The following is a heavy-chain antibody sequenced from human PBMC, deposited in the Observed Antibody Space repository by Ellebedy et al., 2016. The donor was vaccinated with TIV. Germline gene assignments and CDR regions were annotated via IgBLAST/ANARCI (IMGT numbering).Heavy chain of an antibody. D-gene: IGHD4-17*01. CDR3: ARDYGDSLWGLDY. J-gene: IGHJ4*02. Sequence: GESLKISCTASGFTFSSYAMGWVRQAPGKGLEWVAVIWYDGSNKYYADSVKGRFTISRDNSKNTLYLQMNSLRAEDTAVYYCARDYGDSLWGLDYWGQGTLVTVSS. CDR2: IWYDGSNK. V-gene: IGHV3-33*08. CDR1: GFTFSSYA.